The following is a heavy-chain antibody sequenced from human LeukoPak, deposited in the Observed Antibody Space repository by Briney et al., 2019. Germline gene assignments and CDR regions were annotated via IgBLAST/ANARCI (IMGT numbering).Heavy chain of an antibody. CDR3: ARVTVGGDCDY. J-gene: IGHJ4*02. CDR1: GFTVSSNY. D-gene: IGHD2-21*02. CDR2: IYSGGST. Sequence: GGSLRLSCAASGFTVSSNYMSWVRQAPGKGLEWVSVIYSGGSTYYSDSVKGRFTISRDNSKNTLYLQMNSLRAEDTAVYYCARVTVGGDCDYWGQGTLVTVSS. V-gene: IGHV3-66*01.